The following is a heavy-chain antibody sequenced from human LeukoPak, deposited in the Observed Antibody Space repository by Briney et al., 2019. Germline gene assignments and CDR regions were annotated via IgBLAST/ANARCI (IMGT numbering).Heavy chain of an antibody. CDR2: ISSSSSTI. CDR3: ARDRDDSSGYYYYYYGMDV. J-gene: IGHJ6*02. CDR1: GFTFSSYS. Sequence: GGSLRLSCAASGFTFSSYSMNWVRQAPGKGLEWVSYISSSSSTIYYADSVKGRFTISRDNAKNSLYLQMNSPRAEDTAVYYCARDRDDSSGYYYYYYGMDVWGQGTTVTVSS. D-gene: IGHD3-22*01. V-gene: IGHV3-48*04.